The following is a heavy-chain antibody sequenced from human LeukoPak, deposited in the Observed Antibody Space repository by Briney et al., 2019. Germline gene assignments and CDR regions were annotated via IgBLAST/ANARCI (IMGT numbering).Heavy chain of an antibody. CDR2: IIPIFGTA. J-gene: IGHJ6*03. V-gene: IGHV1-69*13. CDR1: GGTFSSYA. Sequence: ASVKVSCKASGGTFSSYAISWVRQAPGQGLEWMGGIIPIFGTANYAQKFQGRVTITADESTSTAYMELSRLRSEDTAVYYCAGGVPAASKYYYYYMDVWGKGTTVTVSS. CDR3: AGGVPAASKYYYYYMDV. D-gene: IGHD2-2*01.